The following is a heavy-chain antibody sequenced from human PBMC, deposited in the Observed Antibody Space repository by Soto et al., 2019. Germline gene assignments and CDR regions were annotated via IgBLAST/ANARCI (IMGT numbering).Heavy chain of an antibody. V-gene: IGHV3-21*01. Sequence: EVQLVESGGGLVKPGGSLRLSCAVSGFTFSSCTMNWVRQAPGKGLEWVSSISGSGSTYYADSVKGRFTVSRDNAKNSLYLQMSSLRAGDTAVYYCSREVQPVVRREYDYWGQGTLVTVSS. D-gene: IGHD1-1*01. CDR1: GFTFSSCT. J-gene: IGHJ4*02. CDR2: ISGSGST. CDR3: SREVQPVVRREYDY.